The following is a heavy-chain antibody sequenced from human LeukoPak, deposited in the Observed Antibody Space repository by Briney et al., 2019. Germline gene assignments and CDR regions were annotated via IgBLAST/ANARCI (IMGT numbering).Heavy chain of an antibody. D-gene: IGHD1-26*01. CDR3: ARAGAYRGSYSFDY. CDR1: GFTFSSYA. J-gene: IGHJ4*02. CDR2: ISYDGSNK. Sequence: GGSLRLSCAASGFTFSSYAMHWIRQAPGKGLEWVAVISYDGSNKYYADSVKGRFTIFRDNSKNAVYRQMSSLRSKDTAVYYCARAGAYRGSYSFDYWGQGTLVTVSS. V-gene: IGHV3-30-3*01.